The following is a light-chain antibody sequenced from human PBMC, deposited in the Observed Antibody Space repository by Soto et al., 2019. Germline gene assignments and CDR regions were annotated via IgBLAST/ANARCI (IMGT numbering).Light chain of an antibody. CDR3: QQYGSSPS. Sequence: DIVLTQSPGTLSLSPGERATLSCRASQSVSSRSLAWYQQKPGLAPRLILYDTSFRATGIPDRFSGSGSGTDFTLTISRLDPEDFAVDYCQQYGSSPSFGQGTKVDIK. CDR2: DTS. V-gene: IGKV3D-20*01. J-gene: IGKJ1*01. CDR1: QSVSSRS.